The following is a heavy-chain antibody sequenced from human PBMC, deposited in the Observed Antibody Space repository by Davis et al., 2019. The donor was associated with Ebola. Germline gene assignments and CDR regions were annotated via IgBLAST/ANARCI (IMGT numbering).Heavy chain of an antibody. Sequence: SETLSLTCTVSGGSISSSSYYWGWIRQPPGKGLEWIGSIYYSGSTYYNPSLKSRVTISVDTSKNQFSLKLSSVTAEDTAVYYCARAPGEWELLYFDYWGQGTLVTVSS. D-gene: IGHD1-26*01. J-gene: IGHJ4*02. CDR2: IYYSGST. CDR1: GGSISSSSYY. CDR3: ARAPGEWELLYFDY. V-gene: IGHV4-39*07.